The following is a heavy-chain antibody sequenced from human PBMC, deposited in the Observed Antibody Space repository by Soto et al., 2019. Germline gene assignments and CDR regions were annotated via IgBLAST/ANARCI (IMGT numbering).Heavy chain of an antibody. CDR2: ITSSSDYT. Sequence: QEQLVESGGGLVMPGGSLRLSCAASGFTFSAYYMTWMRQAPGKGLEWVSYITSSSDYTNYAGSVKGRFTISRDNAKNSLYLQMNNLRVEDTAVYYCVIEYYYGMDVWGQGTTVTVSS. CDR3: VIEYYYGMDV. CDR1: GFTFSAYY. V-gene: IGHV3-11*05. J-gene: IGHJ6*02.